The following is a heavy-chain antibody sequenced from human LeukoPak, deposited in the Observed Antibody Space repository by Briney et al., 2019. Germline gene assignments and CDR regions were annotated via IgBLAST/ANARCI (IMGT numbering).Heavy chain of an antibody. CDR1: GYSFTSYW. CDR3: ARGTSHYDFWSGYYSPNWFDP. CDR2: IYPGDSDT. D-gene: IGHD3-3*01. Sequence: GESLKISCKGSGYSFTSYWIGWVRQMPGKGLEWMGIIYPGDSDTRYSPSSQGQVTISADKSISTAYLQWSGLKASDTAMYYCARGTSHYDFWSGYYSPNWFDPWGQGTLVTVSS. J-gene: IGHJ5*02. V-gene: IGHV5-51*01.